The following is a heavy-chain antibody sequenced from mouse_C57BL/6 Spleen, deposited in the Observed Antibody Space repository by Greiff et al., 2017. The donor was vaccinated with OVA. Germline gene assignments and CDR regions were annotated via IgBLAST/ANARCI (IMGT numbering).Heavy chain of an antibody. CDR2: ISDGGSYT. J-gene: IGHJ2*01. CDR1: GFTFSSYA. CDR3: ARYRRLDY. V-gene: IGHV5-4*03. Sequence: DVKLVESGGGLVKPGGSLKLSCAASGFTFSSYAMSWVRQTPEKRLEWVATISDGGSYTYYPDNVKGRFTISRDNAKNNLYLQMSHLKSEDTAMYYCARYRRLDYWGQGTTLTVSS.